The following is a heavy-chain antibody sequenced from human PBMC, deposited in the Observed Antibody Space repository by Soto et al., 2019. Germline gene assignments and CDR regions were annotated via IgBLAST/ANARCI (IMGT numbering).Heavy chain of an antibody. D-gene: IGHD3-3*01. CDR1: GGSISSGGYY. Sequence: QVQLQESGPGLVKPSQTLSLTCTVSGGSISSGGYYWSWIRQHPGKGLEWIGYIYYSGSTYYNPSLKSRVTISVDTSKNQFSLKLSSVTAADTAVYYCARDVGVRFLEWGFDPWGQGTLVTVSS. CDR3: ARDVGVRFLEWGFDP. CDR2: IYYSGST. J-gene: IGHJ5*02. V-gene: IGHV4-31*03.